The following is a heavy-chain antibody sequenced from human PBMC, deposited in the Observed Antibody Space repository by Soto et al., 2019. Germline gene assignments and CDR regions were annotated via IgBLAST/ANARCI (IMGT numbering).Heavy chain of an antibody. Sequence: PGGSLRLSCAASGFTFSDYYMSWIRQAPGKGLEWVSYISSSGSTIYYADSVKGRFTISRDNAKNSLYLQMNSLRAEDTAVYYCARGHDGYYYDSSVYFFGPTYDYYGMDFWGQGTTVTVSS. V-gene: IGHV3-11*01. J-gene: IGHJ6*02. CDR2: ISSSGSTI. CDR3: ARGHDGYYYDSSVYFFGPTYDYYGMDF. CDR1: GFTFSDYY. D-gene: IGHD3-22*01.